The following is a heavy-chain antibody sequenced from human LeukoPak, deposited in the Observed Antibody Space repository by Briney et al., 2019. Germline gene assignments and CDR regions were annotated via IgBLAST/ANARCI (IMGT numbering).Heavy chain of an antibody. V-gene: IGHV4-31*03. D-gene: IGHD3-16*01. CDR1: GGSISSGGYY. CDR3: ARDRRRLGELPHAFDI. Sequence: SSQTLSLTCTVSGGSISSGGYYWSWIRQHPGKGLEWIGYIYYSGSTYYNPSFKSRVTISVDTSKNQFSLKLSSVTAADTAVYYCARDRRRLGELPHAFDIWGQGTMVTVSS. CDR2: IYYSGST. J-gene: IGHJ3*02.